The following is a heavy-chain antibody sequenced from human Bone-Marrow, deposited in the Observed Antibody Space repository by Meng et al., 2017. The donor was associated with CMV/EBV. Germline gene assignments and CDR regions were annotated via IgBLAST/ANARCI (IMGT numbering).Heavy chain of an antibody. J-gene: IGHJ4*02. CDR3: ARVDRGSSCFDY. CDR2: ISGSGGST. Sequence: GESLKISCAASGFTFSSYAMSWVRQAPGKGLEWVSAISGSGGSTYYADSVKGRFTISRDNSKNTLYLHMNNLRADDTAVYFCARVDRGSSCFDYWGQGTLVTVSS. D-gene: IGHD2-2*01. V-gene: IGHV3-23*01. CDR1: GFTFSSYA.